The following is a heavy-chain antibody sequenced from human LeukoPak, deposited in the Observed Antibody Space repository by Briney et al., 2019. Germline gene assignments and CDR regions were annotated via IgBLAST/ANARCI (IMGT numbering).Heavy chain of an antibody. CDR3: ARGRGSSWYYFDS. CDR2: IYASGNT. CDR1: GGSISSYY. D-gene: IGHD6-13*01. J-gene: IGHJ4*02. Sequence: TSETLSLTCTVSGGSISSYYWSWVRQPAGKGLEWIGRIYASGNTNYNPSLKGRVTMTVDTSKNQFSLNLSSVTAADTAVYYCARGRGSSWYYFDSWGQGTLVTVSS. V-gene: IGHV4-4*07.